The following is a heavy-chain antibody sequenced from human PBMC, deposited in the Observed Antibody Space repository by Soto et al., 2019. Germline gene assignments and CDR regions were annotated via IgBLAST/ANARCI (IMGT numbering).Heavy chain of an antibody. D-gene: IGHD3-10*01. CDR1: GFTFSSYA. CDR2: ISGSGGST. CDR3: AKKGVRGVSSPLGY. Sequence: EVQLLESGGGLVQPGGSLRLSCAASGFTFSSYAMSWVRQAPGKGLEWVSAISGSGGSTYYADSVKGRFTISRDNSKNTLYLQMNGVRAEDTAVYYCAKKGVRGVSSPLGYWGQGTLVTVSS. V-gene: IGHV3-23*01. J-gene: IGHJ4*02.